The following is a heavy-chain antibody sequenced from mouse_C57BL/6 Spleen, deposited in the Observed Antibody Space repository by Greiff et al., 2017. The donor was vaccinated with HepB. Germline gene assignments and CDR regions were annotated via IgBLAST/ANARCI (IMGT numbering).Heavy chain of an antibody. V-gene: IGHV1-80*01. CDR3: ARGSSNYPLDY. CDR1: GYAFSSYW. Sequence: VQLQQSGAELVKPGASVKISCKASGYAFSSYWMNWVKQRPGKGLEWIGQIYPGDGDTNYNGKFKGKATLTADKSSRTAYMQLSSLTSEDSAVYFCARGSSNYPLDYWGQGTSVTVSS. D-gene: IGHD2-5*01. CDR2: IYPGDGDT. J-gene: IGHJ4*01.